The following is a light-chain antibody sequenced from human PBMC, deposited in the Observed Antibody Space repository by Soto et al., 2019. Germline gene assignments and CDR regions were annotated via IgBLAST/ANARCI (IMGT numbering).Light chain of an antibody. CDR1: QSIRSY. CDR2: AAS. CDR3: QQSYSIPWT. J-gene: IGKJ1*01. Sequence: DIQMTQSPSSLSASVGGRVTINCRASQSIRSYLNWYQQKPGKAPKILIYAASSLQSGVPSRFSGSGSGTDCTLTVSNLQPEDVATYYCQQSYSIPWTLGQGTKVDIK. V-gene: IGKV1-39*01.